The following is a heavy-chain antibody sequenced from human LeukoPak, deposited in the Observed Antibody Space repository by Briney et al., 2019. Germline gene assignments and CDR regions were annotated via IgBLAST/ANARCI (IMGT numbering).Heavy chain of an antibody. Sequence: GASVKVSCKASGYTFTSYGISWVRQAPGQGLVWMGWISAYNGNTNYAQKLQGRVTMTTDTSTSTAYMELRSLRSDDTAVYYCVRTEERTAAAGIDYWGQGTLVTVSS. V-gene: IGHV1-18*01. J-gene: IGHJ4*02. CDR2: ISAYNGNT. CDR3: VRTEERTAAAGIDY. CDR1: GYTFTSYG. D-gene: IGHD6-13*01.